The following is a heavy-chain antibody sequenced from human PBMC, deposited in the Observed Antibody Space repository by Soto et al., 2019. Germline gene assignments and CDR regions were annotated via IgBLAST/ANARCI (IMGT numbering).Heavy chain of an antibody. J-gene: IGHJ5*02. CDR3: ATLPQPLSITIFGPHGNWFDP. V-gene: IGHV3-30-3*01. CDR1: GFTFSSYA. CDR2: ISYDGSNK. D-gene: IGHD3-3*01. Sequence: GGSLRLSCAASGFTFSSYAMHWVRQAPGKGLEWVAVISYDGSNKYYADSVKGRFTISRDNSKNTLYLQMNSLRAEDTAVYYCATLPQPLSITIFGPHGNWFDPWGQGTLVTVSS.